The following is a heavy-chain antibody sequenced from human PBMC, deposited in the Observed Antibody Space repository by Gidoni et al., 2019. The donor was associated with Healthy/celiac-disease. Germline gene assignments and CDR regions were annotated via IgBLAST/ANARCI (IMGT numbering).Heavy chain of an antibody. CDR2: IYYSGGT. CDR3: ARDGL. CDR1: SISSYY. J-gene: IGHJ4*02. Sequence: SISSYYWSLIRQPPGKGLEWIGYIYYSGGTNYNPSLKSRVTISVDTSKNQFSLKLSSVTAADTAVYYCARDGLWGQGTLVTVSS. V-gene: IGHV4-59*01.